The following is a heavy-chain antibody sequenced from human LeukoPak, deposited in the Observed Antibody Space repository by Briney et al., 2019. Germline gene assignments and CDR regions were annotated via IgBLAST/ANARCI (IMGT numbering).Heavy chain of an antibody. D-gene: IGHD1-14*01. Sequence: SETLSLTCTVSGDSISSDYWSWIWQPPGKGLEWIGYIYYSDSTNYNPSLDSRVTISVDTSKHQFSLKLSSVTAADTAVYYCARDGIDKVGFEYWGLGTLVTVSS. CDR2: IYYSDST. CDR3: ARDGIDKVGFEY. J-gene: IGHJ4*02. CDR1: GDSISSDY. V-gene: IGHV4-59*01.